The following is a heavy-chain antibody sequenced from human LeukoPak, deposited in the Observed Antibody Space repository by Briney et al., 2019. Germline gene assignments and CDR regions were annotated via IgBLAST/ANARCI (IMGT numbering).Heavy chain of an antibody. D-gene: IGHD5-12*01. CDR1: GGSITNGDYY. J-gene: IGHJ4*02. Sequence: SETLSLTCIVSGGSITNGDYYWSWIRQHPGKGLEWIGYIYYSGSTYYNPSLETRVSLSVDTSKSQFSLKVSSVTAADTAVYYCARDFNSGYGPFDSWGQGTLVTVSS. V-gene: IGHV4-31*02. CDR3: ARDFNSGYGPFDS. CDR2: IYYSGST.